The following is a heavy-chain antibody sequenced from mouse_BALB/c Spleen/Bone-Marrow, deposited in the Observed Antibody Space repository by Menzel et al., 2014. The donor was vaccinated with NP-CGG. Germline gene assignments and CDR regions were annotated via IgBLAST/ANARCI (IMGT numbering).Heavy chain of an antibody. V-gene: IGHV1-20*02. CDR1: GYSFTGYF. J-gene: IGHJ2*01. Sequence: EVQLQQSGPELVKPGASVKISCKASGYSFTGYFMNWVMQSPGKSLEWIGRINPNTGDTFYNQKFKGKATLTVDKSSSTAHMELRSLASEDSAVYYCARSGDYDSGYFDYWGQGTTLTVSS. CDR3: ARSGDYDSGYFDY. D-gene: IGHD2-13*01. CDR2: INPNTGDT.